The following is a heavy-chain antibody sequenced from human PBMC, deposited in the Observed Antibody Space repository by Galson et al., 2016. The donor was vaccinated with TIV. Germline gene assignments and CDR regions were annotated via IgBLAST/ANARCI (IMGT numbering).Heavy chain of an antibody. J-gene: IGHJ6*02. CDR1: GFTFSTYA. D-gene: IGHD2-2*01. CDR2: IWYDGSNK. Sequence: SLRLSCAASGFTFSTYAMHWVRQAPGKGLEWVAIIWYDGSNKYYADPVRGRFTISRDNSKNTLYLQMNSLRAEDTAVYSCAREGVGYCSSTSCPYYGLDVWGQGTTVTVSS. CDR3: AREGVGYCSSTSCPYYGLDV. V-gene: IGHV3-33*01.